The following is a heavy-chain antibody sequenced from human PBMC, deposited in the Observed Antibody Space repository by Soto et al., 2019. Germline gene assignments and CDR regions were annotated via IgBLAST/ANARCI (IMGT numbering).Heavy chain of an antibody. V-gene: IGHV4-39*01. Sequence: QLQLQESGPGLVKPSETLSLTCTVSGGSISSSSYYWGWIRQPPGKGLEWIGSIYYSGSTYYNPSLKSRVTISVDTSKNQFSLKLSSVTAADTAVYYCARLDYYGSGSLDYWGQGTLVTVSS. CDR3: ARLDYYGSGSLDY. CDR2: IYYSGST. CDR1: GGSISSSSYY. J-gene: IGHJ4*02. D-gene: IGHD3-10*01.